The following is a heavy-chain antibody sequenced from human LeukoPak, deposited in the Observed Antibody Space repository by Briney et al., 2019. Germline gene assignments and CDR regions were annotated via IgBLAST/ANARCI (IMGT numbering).Heavy chain of an antibody. V-gene: IGHV4-30-4*01. D-gene: IGHD5-12*01. J-gene: IGHJ4*02. CDR1: GGSVSSGNYY. CDR2: IYYSGST. Sequence: KPSETLSLTCTVSGGSVSSGNYYWSWIRQPPGKGLEWIGYIYYSGSTYCNPSLKSRVTISVDTSKNQFSLKLSSVTAADTAVYYCASGGYTKKGSFDYWGQGTLVTVSS. CDR3: ASGGYTKKGSFDY.